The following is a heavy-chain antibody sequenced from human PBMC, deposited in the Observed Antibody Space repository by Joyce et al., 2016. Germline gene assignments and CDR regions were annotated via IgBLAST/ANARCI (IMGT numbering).Heavy chain of an antibody. CDR2: ISAHHGNT. J-gene: IGHJ3*02. CDR3: ARDMHYYNSSGYYWGAFDI. D-gene: IGHD3-22*01. V-gene: IGHV1-18*01. CDR1: GYIFTTYG. Sequence: QVQLVQSGSEVKKPGASVEVSCKASGYIFTTYGISWVRQATGQGFEWMGWISAHHGNTKYAQKFQGRVTMTIDTSTSTAYMELESLRSDDTAVYYCARDMHYYNSSGYYWGAFDIWGQGTMVSVSS.